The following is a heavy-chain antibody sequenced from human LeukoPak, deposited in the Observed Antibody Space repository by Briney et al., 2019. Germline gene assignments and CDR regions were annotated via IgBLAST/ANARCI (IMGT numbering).Heavy chain of an antibody. Sequence: GGSLRLSCAASGFIFDDYAMHWVRQLPGKGLEWVSLISGDGDSTYYADSVKGRFTISRDNSKNSLYLQMNSLRTEDTALYYCAKDLEGVTVVRGVMVYYYYGMDVWGQGTTVTLSS. CDR3: AKDLEGVTVVRGVMVYYYYGMDV. D-gene: IGHD3-10*01. CDR1: GFIFDDYA. CDR2: ISGDGDST. V-gene: IGHV3-43*02. J-gene: IGHJ6*02.